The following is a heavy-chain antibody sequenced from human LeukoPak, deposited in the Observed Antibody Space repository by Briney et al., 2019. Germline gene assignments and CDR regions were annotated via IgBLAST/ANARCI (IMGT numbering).Heavy chain of an antibody. V-gene: IGHV4-59*01. CDR2: IYYTGST. J-gene: IGHJ4*01. CDR3: ARHMGLGYTYFYPYFDY. Sequence: SETLSLTCTVSGGSINSYYWSWLRQPPGKELEWIGCIYYTGSTNYNPSLKSRVTISVDTSKNHFSLNLSSVTAADTAVYYCARHMGLGYTYFYPYFDYWGQGTLVTVSS. D-gene: IGHD1-1*01. CDR1: GGSINSYY.